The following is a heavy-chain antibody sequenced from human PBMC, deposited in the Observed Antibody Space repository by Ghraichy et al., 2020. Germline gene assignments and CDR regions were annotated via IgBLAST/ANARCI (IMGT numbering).Heavy chain of an antibody. CDR2: IYSGGST. Sequence: GGSLRLSCAASGFTVSSNYMSWVRQAPGKGLEWVSVIYSGGSTYYADSVKGRFTISRDNSKNTLYLQMNSLRAEDTAVYYCARATVTFQFDYWGQGTLVTVSS. J-gene: IGHJ4*02. V-gene: IGHV3-53*01. CDR3: ARATVTFQFDY. CDR1: GFTVSSNY. D-gene: IGHD4-17*01.